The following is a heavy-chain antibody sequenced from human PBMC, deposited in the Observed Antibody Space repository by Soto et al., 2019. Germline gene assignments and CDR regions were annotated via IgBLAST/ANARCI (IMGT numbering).Heavy chain of an antibody. CDR2: IKSKTDGGTT. J-gene: IGHJ6*02. CDR1: GFTFSNAW. Sequence: PGGSLRLSCAASGFTFSNAWMSWVRQAPGKGLEWGGRIKSKTDGGTTDYAAPVKGRFTISRDDSKNTLYLQMNSLKTEDTAVYYCTTDKSRGCTNYSYYYDIDVWGQGTTVTVSS. V-gene: IGHV3-15*01. CDR3: TTDKSRGCTNYSYYYDIDV. D-gene: IGHD6-19*01.